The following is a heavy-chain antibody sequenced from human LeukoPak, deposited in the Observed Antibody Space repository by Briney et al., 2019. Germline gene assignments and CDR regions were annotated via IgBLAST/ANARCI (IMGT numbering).Heavy chain of an antibody. Sequence: GEALKISCKGSGYSFTSYWIGWVRQMPGKGLEWMGIIYPGDSDTRYSPSFQGQVTISADKSISTAYLQWSSLKASDTAMYYCAGWVGATSQGLRYWGQGTLVTVSS. J-gene: IGHJ4*02. V-gene: IGHV5-51*01. CDR2: IYPGDSDT. D-gene: IGHD1-26*01. CDR3: AGWVGATSQGLRY. CDR1: GYSFTSYW.